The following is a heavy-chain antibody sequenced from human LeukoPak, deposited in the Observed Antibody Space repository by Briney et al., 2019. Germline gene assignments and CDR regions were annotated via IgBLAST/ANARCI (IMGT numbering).Heavy chain of an antibody. Sequence: SETLSLTCGVSGGSISSGGYSWNWIRQPPGKGLQWIGYIYNNGGTYYNPSLKSRITISVDTSKNQFSLNLKSVTPEDTAVYYCARNLIPEQLVLNFWGQGTLVTVSS. CDR2: IYNNGGT. CDR1: GGSISSGGYS. J-gene: IGHJ4*02. D-gene: IGHD6-13*01. V-gene: IGHV4-30-4*07. CDR3: ARNLIPEQLVLNF.